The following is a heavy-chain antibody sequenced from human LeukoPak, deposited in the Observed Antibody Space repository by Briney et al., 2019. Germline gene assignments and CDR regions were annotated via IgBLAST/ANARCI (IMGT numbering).Heavy chain of an antibody. V-gene: IGHV4-4*07. CDR3: AREEAVAGWFDP. CDR1: GGSISSYY. J-gene: IGHJ5*02. CDR2: IYTSGST. Sequence: SETLSLTCTVSGGSISSYYWSWIRQPAGKGLEWIGRIYTSGSTNYNPSLKSRVTMSVDTSKNQFSLKLNSVTAADTAVYYCAREEAVAGWFDPWGQGTLVTVSS. D-gene: IGHD6-19*01.